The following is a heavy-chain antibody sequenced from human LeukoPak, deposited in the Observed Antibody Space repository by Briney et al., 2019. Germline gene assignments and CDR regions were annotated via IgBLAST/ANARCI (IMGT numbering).Heavy chain of an antibody. D-gene: IGHD3-22*01. Sequence: PGGSLRLSCAASGFIFSSYAMSWVRQVPGKGLESVSTISGSGGSTYYADSVKGRFTISRDNSKNTLHLQMNSLRAEDTAVYYCAKSAYYDSSGFYREYYFDYWGQGTLVTVSS. V-gene: IGHV3-23*01. CDR1: GFIFSSYA. CDR2: ISGSGGST. J-gene: IGHJ4*02. CDR3: AKSAYYDSSGFYREYYFDY.